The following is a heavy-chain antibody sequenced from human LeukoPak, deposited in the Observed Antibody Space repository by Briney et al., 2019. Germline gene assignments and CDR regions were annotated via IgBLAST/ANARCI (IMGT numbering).Heavy chain of an antibody. Sequence: ASVKVSCKASGYTFTGYYMHWVRQAPGQGLEWMGWINPNSGGTNYAQRFQGRVTMTRDTSISTVYMELTRLRSDDTAVYYCARALPGDAFDIWGQGTMVTVSS. CDR2: INPNSGGT. CDR3: ARALPGDAFDI. J-gene: IGHJ3*02. D-gene: IGHD1-14*01. CDR1: GYTFTGYY. V-gene: IGHV1-2*02.